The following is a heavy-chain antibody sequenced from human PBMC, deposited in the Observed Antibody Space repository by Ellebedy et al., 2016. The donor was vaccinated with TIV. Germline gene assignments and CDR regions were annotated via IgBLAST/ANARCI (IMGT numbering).Heavy chain of an antibody. CDR2: IYSGGST. J-gene: IGHJ4*02. D-gene: IGHD1-26*01. CDR3: ARDARSSGSYLSY. Sequence: GGSLRLSCAASGFTVSSNYMSWVRQAPGKGLEWVSVIYSGGSTYYADSVKGRFTISRDNSKNTLYLQMNSLRAEDTAVYYCARDARSSGSYLSYWGQGTLVTVSS. CDR1: GFTVSSNY. V-gene: IGHV3-66*01.